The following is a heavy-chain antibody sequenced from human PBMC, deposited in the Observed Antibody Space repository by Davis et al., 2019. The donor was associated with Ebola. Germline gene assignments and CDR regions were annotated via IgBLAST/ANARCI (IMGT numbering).Heavy chain of an antibody. CDR3: ARGGSGIFGGDAFEN. CDR2: ISWNSGSI. J-gene: IGHJ3*02. CDR1: GFTFDDYA. Sequence: GGSLRLSCAASGFTFDDYAMHWVRQAPGKGLEWVSGISWNSGSIGYADSVKGRFTISRDNAKNSLYLQMNSLRAEDTAVYYCARGGSGIFGGDAFENWGQGTMVTVSS. D-gene: IGHD3-3*02. V-gene: IGHV3-9*01.